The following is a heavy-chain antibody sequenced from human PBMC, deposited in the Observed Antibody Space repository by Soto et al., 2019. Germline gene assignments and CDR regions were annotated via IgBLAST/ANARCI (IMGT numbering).Heavy chain of an antibody. CDR2: IYYSGST. J-gene: IGHJ4*02. Sequence: TSETLSLTCTVSGGSISSYYWSWIRQPPGKGLEWIGYIYYSGSTNYNPSLKSRVTISVDTSKNQFSLKLSSVTAADTAVYYCARVLKGGYDYSQNEIIYFDYWGQGTLVTVSS. V-gene: IGHV4-59*01. CDR3: ARVLKGGYDYSQNEIIYFDY. D-gene: IGHD4-4*01. CDR1: GGSISSYY.